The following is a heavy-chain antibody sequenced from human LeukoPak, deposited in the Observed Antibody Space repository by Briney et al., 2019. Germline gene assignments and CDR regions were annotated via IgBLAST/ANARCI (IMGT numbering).Heavy chain of an antibody. D-gene: IGHD3-22*01. J-gene: IGHJ4*02. CDR2: IYYSGST. CDR1: GGSISSYY. Sequence: PSETLSLTCTVSGGSISSYYWSWIRQPPGKGLEWIGYIYYSGSTDYNPSLKSRVTISVDTSKNQVSLKLSSVTAADTALYYCARGSAYYYYWGQGTLVTVPS. V-gene: IGHV4-59*01. CDR3: ARGSAYYYY.